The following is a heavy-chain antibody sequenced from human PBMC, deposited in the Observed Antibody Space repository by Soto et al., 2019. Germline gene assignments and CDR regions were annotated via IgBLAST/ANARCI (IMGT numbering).Heavy chain of an antibody. Sequence: EVQLVESGGGLVQPGRSLRLSCAASGFTFDDYAMHWVRQAPGKGLEWVSGISWNSGSIGYADSVKGRFTISRDNAKNSLYLQMISLRAEDTALYYCAKARAGGLYSSSWYYDYWGQGTLVTVSS. D-gene: IGHD6-13*01. CDR1: GFTFDDYA. V-gene: IGHV3-9*01. CDR3: AKARAGGLYSSSWYYDY. J-gene: IGHJ4*02. CDR2: ISWNSGSI.